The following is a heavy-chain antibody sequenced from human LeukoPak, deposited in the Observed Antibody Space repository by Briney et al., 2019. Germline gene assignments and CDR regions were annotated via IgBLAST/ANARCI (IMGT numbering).Heavy chain of an antibody. Sequence: GRFTVSRDNAKNSLYLQMNSLRAEDTAVYYCARVELMYSYQLLSGYFDYWGQGTLVTVSS. V-gene: IGHV3-11*06. J-gene: IGHJ4*02. D-gene: IGHD2-2*01. CDR3: ARVELMYSYQLLSGYFDY.